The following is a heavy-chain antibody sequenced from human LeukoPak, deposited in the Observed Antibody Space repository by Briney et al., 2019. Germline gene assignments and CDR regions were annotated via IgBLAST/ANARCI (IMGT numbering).Heavy chain of an antibody. Sequence: PGGSLRLSCAASGFTFSGYSMNWVRQAPGKGLEWVAYINPSSSTIYYADSVKGRFTISRDNAKNSLNLQMNSLRAGDTALYYCAKDRRHTVSGGYFDLWGRGTLVIVSS. J-gene: IGHJ2*01. V-gene: IGHV3-48*04. CDR3: AKDRRHTVSGGYFDL. D-gene: IGHD3-10*01. CDR2: INPSSSTI. CDR1: GFTFSGYS.